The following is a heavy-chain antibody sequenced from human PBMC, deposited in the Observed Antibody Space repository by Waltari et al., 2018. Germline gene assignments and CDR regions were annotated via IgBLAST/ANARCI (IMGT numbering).Heavy chain of an antibody. CDR3: ARVKIGSITVWGSYRNAFDI. Sequence: QVQLQQWGAGLLKPSETLSLTCAVYGGSFSGYYWSWIRQPPGKGLEWIGEINHSGSTNDNPSLKSRVTISVDTSKNQFSLKLSSVTAADTAVYYCARVKIGSITVWGSYRNAFDIWGQGTMVTVSS. D-gene: IGHD3-16*02. CDR1: GGSFSGYY. J-gene: IGHJ3*02. V-gene: IGHV4-34*01. CDR2: INHSGST.